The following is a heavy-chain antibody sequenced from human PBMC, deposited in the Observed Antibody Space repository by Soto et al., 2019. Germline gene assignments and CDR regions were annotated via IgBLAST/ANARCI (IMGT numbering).Heavy chain of an antibody. J-gene: IGHJ6*02. V-gene: IGHV3-30-3*01. Sequence: GGSLRLSCAASGFTFSSYARHWVRQAPGKGLEWVAVISYDGSNKYYADSVKGRFTISRDNSKNTLYLQMNSLRAEDTAVYYCARDIRGYSYGYFYYYYYGMDVWGQGTTVTVSS. CDR1: GFTFSSYA. D-gene: IGHD5-18*01. CDR3: ARDIRGYSYGYFYYYYYGMDV. CDR2: ISYDGSNK.